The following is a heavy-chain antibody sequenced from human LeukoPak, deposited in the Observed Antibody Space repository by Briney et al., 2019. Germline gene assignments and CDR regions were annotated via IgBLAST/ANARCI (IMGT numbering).Heavy chain of an antibody. Sequence: GGSLRLSCAASGFTFSNHAMSWVRQAPGKGLEWVSSINFRGGTTYYADSVKGRFTISRDNSKNTLYLQMNSLRAEDAAVYYCAKGEQGVDYWGQGTLVTVSS. CDR2: INFRGGTT. CDR1: GFTFSNHA. J-gene: IGHJ4*02. CDR3: AKGEQGVDY. D-gene: IGHD1/OR15-1a*01. V-gene: IGHV3-23*01.